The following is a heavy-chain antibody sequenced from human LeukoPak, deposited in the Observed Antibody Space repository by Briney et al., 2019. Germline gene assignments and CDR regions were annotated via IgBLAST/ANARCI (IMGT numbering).Heavy chain of an antibody. CDR3: ARRRIVGSTDDAFDI. J-gene: IGHJ3*02. CDR2: ISSSSSCA. D-gene: IGHD1-26*01. CDR1: GFTFSDYY. V-gene: IGHV3-11*06. Sequence: GGSLRLSCAASGFTFSDYYMSWIRQAPGKGLEWVSYISSSSSCANYADSVKGRFTTSRDNAKNSLYLQMNSLRAEDTAVYYCARRRIVGSTDDAFDIWGQGTMVTLSS.